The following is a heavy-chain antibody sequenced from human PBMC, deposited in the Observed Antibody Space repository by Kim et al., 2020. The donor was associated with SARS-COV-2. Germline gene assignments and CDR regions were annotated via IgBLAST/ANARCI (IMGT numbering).Heavy chain of an antibody. J-gene: IGHJ5*02. CDR1: GYSFTSYW. CDR3: ARHYDILTGYSASNWFDP. Sequence: GESLKISCQGSGYSFTSYWISWVRQMPGKGLEWMGRIDPSDSYTNYSPSFQGHVTISADKSISTAYLQWSSLKASDTAMYYCARHYDILTGYSASNWFDPWGQGTLVTVSS. V-gene: IGHV5-10-1*01. CDR2: IDPSDSYT. D-gene: IGHD3-9*01.